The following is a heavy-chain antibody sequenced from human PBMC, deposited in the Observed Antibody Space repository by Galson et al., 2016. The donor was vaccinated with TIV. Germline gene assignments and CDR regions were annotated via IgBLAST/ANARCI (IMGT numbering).Heavy chain of an antibody. Sequence: SVKVSCKASGGTFSSYAISWVRQAPGQGLEWMGGIIPIFGMTNYAQKFQGRVTITADESTSTIFMELSKLRSADTADYFCARAWDTSTNTAYFYYYGLDVWGQGTTVTVSS. CDR1: GGTFSSYA. CDR3: ARAWDTSTNTAYFYYYGLDV. CDR2: IIPIFGMT. V-gene: IGHV1-69*13. D-gene: IGHD2-2*01. J-gene: IGHJ6*02.